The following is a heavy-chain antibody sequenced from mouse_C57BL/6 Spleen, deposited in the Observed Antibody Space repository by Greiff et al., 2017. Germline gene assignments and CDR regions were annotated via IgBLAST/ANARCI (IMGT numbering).Heavy chain of an antibody. CDR3: ARGGGYSNYFDY. V-gene: IGHV5-16*01. CDR2: INYDGSST. J-gene: IGHJ2*01. D-gene: IGHD2-5*01. CDR1: GFTFSDYY. Sequence: EVNLVESEGGLVQPGSSMKLSCTASGFTFSDYYMAWVRQVPEKGLEWVANINYDGSSTYYLDSLKSRFIISRDNAKNILYLQMSSLKSEDTATYYCARGGGYSNYFDYWGQGTTLTVSS.